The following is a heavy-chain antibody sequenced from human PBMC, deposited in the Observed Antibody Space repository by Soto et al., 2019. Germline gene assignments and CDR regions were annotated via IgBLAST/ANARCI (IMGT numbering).Heavy chain of an antibody. V-gene: IGHV1-69*13. CDR2: IIPIFGTA. CDR3: ARTRYSYGFGIYYYYYGMDV. D-gene: IGHD5-18*01. Sequence: SVQVSCKASGGTFSSYAISWVRQAPGQGLEWMGGIIPIFGTANYAQKFQGRVTITADESTSTAYMELSSLRSEDTAVYYCARTRYSYGFGIYYYYYGMDVWGQGNTVTVSS. CDR1: GGTFSSYA. J-gene: IGHJ6*02.